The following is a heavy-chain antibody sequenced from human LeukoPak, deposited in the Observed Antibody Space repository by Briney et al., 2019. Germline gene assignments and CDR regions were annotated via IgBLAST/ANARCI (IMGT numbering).Heavy chain of an antibody. CDR1: GFTFSTYA. CDR2: ISSSSSSYI. V-gene: IGHV3-21*01. CDR3: ARDSLVEYSSSWSNNLIDY. J-gene: IGHJ4*02. D-gene: IGHD6-13*01. Sequence: PGGSLRLSCAASGFTFSTYAMSWVRQAPGKGLEWVSSISSSSSSYIYYADSVKGRFTISRDNAKNSLYLQMNSLRAEDTAVYYCARDSLVEYSSSWSNNLIDYWGQGTLVTVSS.